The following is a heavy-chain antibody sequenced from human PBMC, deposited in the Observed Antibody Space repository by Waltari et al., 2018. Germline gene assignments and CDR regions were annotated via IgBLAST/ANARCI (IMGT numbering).Heavy chain of an antibody. CDR3: ARGSQAAGRVYFQH. Sequence: QVQLVQSGAEVKKPGASVKVSCKASGDTFTSYAMHWVRQAPGQRLEWMGWINAGNGNTKYSQKFQGRVTITRDTSASTAYMELSSLRSEDTAVYYCARGSQAAGRVYFQHWGQGTLVTVSS. CDR1: GDTFTSYA. D-gene: IGHD6-19*01. CDR2: INAGNGNT. V-gene: IGHV1-3*01. J-gene: IGHJ1*01.